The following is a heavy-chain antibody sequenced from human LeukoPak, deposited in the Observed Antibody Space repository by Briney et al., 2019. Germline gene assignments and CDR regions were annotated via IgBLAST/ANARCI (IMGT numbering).Heavy chain of an antibody. Sequence: GGSLRLFCAASGFTFSSYWMSWVRQAPGKGLEWVANIKQDGSEKYYVDSVKGRFTISRDNAKNSLYLQMNSLRDEDTAVYYCARVGGYNSYFDYWGQGSLVTVSS. J-gene: IGHJ4*02. CDR3: ARVGGYNSYFDY. V-gene: IGHV3-7*01. CDR1: GFTFSSYW. D-gene: IGHD5-24*01. CDR2: IKQDGSEK.